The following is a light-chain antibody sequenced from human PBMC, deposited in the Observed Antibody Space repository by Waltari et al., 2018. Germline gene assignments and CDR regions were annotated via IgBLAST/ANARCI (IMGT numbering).Light chain of an antibody. CDR2: EVS. V-gene: IGLV2-8*01. J-gene: IGLJ2*01. CDR3: SSYAGSNILV. Sequence: QSALTQPPSASGSPGQSVTIYCTGTSSDVGGYNYVSWYQQHPGKAPKLMIYEVSKRPSGVPDRFSGSKSGNTASLTVSGLQAEDEADYYCSSYAGSNILVFGGGTKLTVL. CDR1: SSDVGGYNY.